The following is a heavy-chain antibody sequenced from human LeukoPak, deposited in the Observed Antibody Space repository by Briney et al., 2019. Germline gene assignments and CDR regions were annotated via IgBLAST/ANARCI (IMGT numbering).Heavy chain of an antibody. D-gene: IGHD3-3*01. J-gene: IGHJ4*02. CDR3: ARGPVTYYDFWSAPRSDY. V-gene: IGHV4-34*01. Sequence: SETLSLTCAVYGGSFSGYYWSWIRQPPGKGLEWIGEINHSGSTNYNPSLKSRVTISVDTSKNQFSLKLSSVTAADTAVYYCARGPVTYYDFWSAPRSDYWGQGTLVTVSS. CDR1: GGSFSGYY. CDR2: INHSGST.